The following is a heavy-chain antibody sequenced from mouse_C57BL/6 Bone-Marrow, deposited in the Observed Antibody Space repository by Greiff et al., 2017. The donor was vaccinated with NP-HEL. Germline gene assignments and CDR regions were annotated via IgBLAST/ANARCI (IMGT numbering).Heavy chain of an antibody. CDR3: ARFPFAY. V-gene: IGHV14-3*01. Sequence: VQLKQPGTELVKPGASVKLSCKASGYTFTSYWMHWVKQRPGQGLEWIGRIDPANGNTKYAPKFQGKATITADTSSNTAYLQLSSLTSEDTAIYYCARFPFAYWGQGTLVTVSA. CDR1: GYTFTSYW. CDR2: IDPANGNT. J-gene: IGHJ3*01.